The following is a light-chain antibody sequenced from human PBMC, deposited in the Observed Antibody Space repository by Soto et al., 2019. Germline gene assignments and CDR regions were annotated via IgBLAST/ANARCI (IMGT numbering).Light chain of an antibody. CDR2: DAS. Sequence: DIQMTQSPSTLSASVGDRVTITCRASQSISSWLAWYQQKPGKAPKLLIYDASSLESGEPSRLSGSGSGTEFTLTRSSRLPDDCATYYCQQYNSYSWTVGQGTKVEIK. CDR1: QSISSW. CDR3: QQYNSYSWT. J-gene: IGKJ1*01. V-gene: IGKV1-5*01.